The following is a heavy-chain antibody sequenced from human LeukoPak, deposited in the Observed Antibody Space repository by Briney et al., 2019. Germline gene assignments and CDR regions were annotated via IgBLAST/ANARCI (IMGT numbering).Heavy chain of an antibody. J-gene: IGHJ4*02. D-gene: IGHD3-16*01. Sequence: GGSLRLSCAASGFTFSAYNMNWVRQAPGKGLEWVSFISSSSSYINYADSVKGRFTISRDNAKNSVFLQMNSLTAEDTALYYCARDTGDFDYWGQGILVTVSS. V-gene: IGHV3-21*01. CDR3: ARDTGDFDY. CDR2: ISSSSSYI. CDR1: GFTFSAYN.